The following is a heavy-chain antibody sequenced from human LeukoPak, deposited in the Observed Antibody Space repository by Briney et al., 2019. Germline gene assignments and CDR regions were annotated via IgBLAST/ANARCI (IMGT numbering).Heavy chain of an antibody. Sequence: SETLSLTCTVSGGSISSSSYSWGWIRQPPGKGLEWIGSIYYSGSTYYNPSLKSRVTISVDTSKNQFSLKLSSVTAADTAVYYCARVYSSNWYIDFWGQGTLVTVSS. D-gene: IGHD6-13*01. CDR1: GGSISSSSYS. J-gene: IGHJ4*02. CDR2: IYYSGST. CDR3: ARVYSSNWYIDF. V-gene: IGHV4-39*07.